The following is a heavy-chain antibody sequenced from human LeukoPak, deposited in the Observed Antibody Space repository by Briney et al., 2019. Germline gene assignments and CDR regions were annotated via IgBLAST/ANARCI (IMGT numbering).Heavy chain of an antibody. D-gene: IGHD2-2*01. CDR1: GGTFSSYT. CDR2: IIPILGIA. Sequence: ASVKVSCKASGGTFSSYTISWVRQAPGQGIEWMGRIIPILGIAYYAQKFQGRVTITADKSTSTAYMELSSLRSEDTAVYYCARALGYCSSTSCSIDAFDIWGQGTMVTVSS. J-gene: IGHJ3*02. V-gene: IGHV1-69*02. CDR3: ARALGYCSSTSCSIDAFDI.